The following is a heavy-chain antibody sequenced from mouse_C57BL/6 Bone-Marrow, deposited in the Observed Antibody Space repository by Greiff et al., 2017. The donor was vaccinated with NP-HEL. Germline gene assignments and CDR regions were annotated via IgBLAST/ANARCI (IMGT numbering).Heavy chain of an antibody. Sequence: VQLQQSGAELVRPGASVTLSCKASGYTFTDYEMHWVKQTPVHGLEWIGAIDPETGGTAYNQKFKGKAILTADKSSSTAYMELRSLTSEDSAVYYCTRKDYYGKAWFAYWGQGTLVTVSA. CDR2: IDPETGGT. D-gene: IGHD1-1*01. CDR3: TRKDYYGKAWFAY. CDR1: GYTFTDYE. J-gene: IGHJ3*01. V-gene: IGHV1-15*01.